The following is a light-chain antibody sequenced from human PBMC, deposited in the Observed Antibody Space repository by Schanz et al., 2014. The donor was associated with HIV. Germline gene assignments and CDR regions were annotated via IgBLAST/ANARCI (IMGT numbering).Light chain of an antibody. CDR2: GAS. CDR1: QIIKNY. CDR3: QNYNGAPLT. J-gene: IGKJ4*01. V-gene: IGKV1-27*01. Sequence: DIQMTQSPSSLSASVGDRITITCRASQIIKNYLAWYQQKPGKVPALLIYGASTLQSGVSSRFGGSGSGTIYTLTLSNLQPEDAGTYFCQNYNGAPLTFGGGTKVEV.